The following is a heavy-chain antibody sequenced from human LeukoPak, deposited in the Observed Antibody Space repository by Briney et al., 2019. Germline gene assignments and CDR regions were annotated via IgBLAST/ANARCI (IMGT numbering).Heavy chain of an antibody. J-gene: IGHJ3*02. V-gene: IGHV4-59*08. D-gene: IGHD4-23*01. CDR1: GGSISGYY. Sequence: PSETLSLTCTVSGGSISGYYWSWIRQSPGKGLEWIAYIYNSGSTNYNPSLQSRVTISVDTSKNQFSLNLSSVTAADTAVYYCARPMWRGGSSAFDIWGQGTMVTVSS. CDR2: IYNSGST. CDR3: ARPMWRGGSSAFDI.